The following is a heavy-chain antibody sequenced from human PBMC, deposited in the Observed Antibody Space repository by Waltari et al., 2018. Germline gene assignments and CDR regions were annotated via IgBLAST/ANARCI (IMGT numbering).Heavy chain of an antibody. V-gene: IGHV1-18*01. D-gene: IGHD4-17*01. CDR3: ARDFYGDYDYYYYGMDV. CDR1: GYTFTSYG. Sequence: QVQLVQSGAEVKKPGASVKVSCKASGYTFTSYGISWVRQAPGQGLEGMGWISAYNGNTNYAQKLQGRVTMTTDTSTSTAYMELRSLRSDDTAVYYCARDFYGDYDYYYYGMDVWGQGTTVTVSS. J-gene: IGHJ6*02. CDR2: ISAYNGNT.